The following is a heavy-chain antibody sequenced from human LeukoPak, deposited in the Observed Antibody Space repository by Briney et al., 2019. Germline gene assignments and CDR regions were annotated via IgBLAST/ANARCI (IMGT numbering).Heavy chain of an antibody. CDR3: ARRRIVVVPAAHRQYNWFDP. Sequence: SQTLSLTCTVSGGSISSGDYYWSWIRQPPGKGLEWIGYIYYSGSTYYNPSLKSRVTISVDTSKNQFSLKLSSVTAADTAVYYCARRRIVVVPAAHRQYNWFDPWGQGTLVTVSS. D-gene: IGHD2-2*01. V-gene: IGHV4-30-4*08. CDR1: GGSISSGDYY. J-gene: IGHJ5*02. CDR2: IYYSGST.